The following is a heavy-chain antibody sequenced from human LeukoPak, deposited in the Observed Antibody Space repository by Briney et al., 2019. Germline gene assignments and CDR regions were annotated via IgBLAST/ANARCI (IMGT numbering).Heavy chain of an antibody. V-gene: IGHV4-30-4*07. J-gene: IGHJ4*02. D-gene: IGHD3-22*01. CDR1: GGSISSGGYS. Sequence: SETLSLTCTVSGGSISSGGYSWSWIRQPPGKGLEWIGYIYYSGSTYYNPSLKSRVTISVDTSKNQFSLKLSSVTAADTAVYYCARTTPSYYYDSSGFDYWGQGTLVTVSS. CDR3: ARTTPSYYYDSSGFDY. CDR2: IYYSGST.